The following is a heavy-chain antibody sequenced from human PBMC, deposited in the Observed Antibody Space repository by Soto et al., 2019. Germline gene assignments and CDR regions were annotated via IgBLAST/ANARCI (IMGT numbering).Heavy chain of an antibody. Sequence: SETLSLTCTVSGGSISSGDYHWSWIRQPPGKGLEWIGFVYYTGSPYYNPSLRSRVTISVDTSMNQFSLTLTSVSAADAAVYYCAKGTTPEKLDSCGRGILDTVSS. D-gene: IGHD1-1*01. J-gene: IGHJ5*01. CDR3: AKGTTPEKLDS. V-gene: IGHV4-30-4*08. CDR1: GGSISSGDYH. CDR2: VYYTGSP.